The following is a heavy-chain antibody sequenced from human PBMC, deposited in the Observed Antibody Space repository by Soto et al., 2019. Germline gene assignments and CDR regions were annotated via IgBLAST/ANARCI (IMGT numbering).Heavy chain of an antibody. CDR3: ARQRPTDGRWEFANYYGMDV. CDR2: IFYSGTT. CDR1: NGSIRSSNYY. V-gene: IGHV4-39*01. D-gene: IGHD1-26*01. J-gene: IGHJ6*02. Sequence: PSETLSLTCTVSNGSIRSSNYYWAWIRQPPGMTLEWIGNIFYSGTTFYSPSLKSRVTISVDTPKNQFSLKLSSVTTADTAVYYCARQRPTDGRWEFANYYGMDVWGQGTPVTVSS.